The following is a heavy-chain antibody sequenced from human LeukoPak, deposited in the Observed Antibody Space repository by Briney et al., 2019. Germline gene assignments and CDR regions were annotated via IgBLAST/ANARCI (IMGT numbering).Heavy chain of an antibody. CDR3: ATVLGARYDY. V-gene: IGHV3-64*01. CDR2: ISSNGGST. D-gene: IGHD1-26*01. CDR1: GFTFSSYA. Sequence: GGSLRLSCVASGFTFSSYAMHWVRQAPGKGLEYVSAISSNGGSTSYANSVKGRFTISRDNSENTLFLQMGSLRAEDMAVYYCATVLGARYDYWGQGTLVTVSS. J-gene: IGHJ4*02.